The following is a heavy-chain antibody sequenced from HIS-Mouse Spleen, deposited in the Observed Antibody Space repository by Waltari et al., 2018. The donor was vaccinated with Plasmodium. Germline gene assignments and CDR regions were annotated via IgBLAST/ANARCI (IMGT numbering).Heavy chain of an antibody. J-gene: IGHJ4*02. CDR2: ISYDGSNK. V-gene: IGHV3-30*18. CDR1: AFTFSSYG. D-gene: IGHD3-16*01. CDR3: AKAQGVINFDY. Sequence: QVQLVESGGGVVQPGRSLRLSCAASAFTFSSYGMHWVRQAPGKGLEWVAVISYDGSNKYYADSVKGRFTISRDNSKNTLYLQMNSLRAEDTAVYYCAKAQGVINFDYWGQGTLVTVSS.